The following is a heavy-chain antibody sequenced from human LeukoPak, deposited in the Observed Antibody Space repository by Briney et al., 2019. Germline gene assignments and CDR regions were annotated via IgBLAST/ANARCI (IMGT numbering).Heavy chain of an antibody. D-gene: IGHD6-19*01. V-gene: IGHV3-49*04. Sequence: HPGGSLRLSCTTSGFTFADSAMSWVRQAPGKAPEWVGLIKSTSKGGTTQYAASLKGRFDISRDDSKSIAYLQMTSLETEDTGFYYCVWGSGWHRWGQGTLVIVSS. J-gene: IGHJ5*02. CDR2: IKSTSKGGTT. CDR1: GFTFADSA. CDR3: VWGSGWHR.